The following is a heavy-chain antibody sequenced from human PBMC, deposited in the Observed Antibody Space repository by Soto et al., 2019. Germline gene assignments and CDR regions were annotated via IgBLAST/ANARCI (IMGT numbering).Heavy chain of an antibody. CDR3: GRAKYASSGYYYYFDY. CDR2: ISPIFGTA. CDR1: GGTFSSYA. D-gene: IGHD3-22*01. V-gene: IGHV1-69*01. Sequence: QVQLVQSGAEVKKPGSSVKVSCKASGGTFSSYAISWVRQAPGQGRAWMGGISPIFGTANYAQKFQGRVTITADESTSTAYMELSSLRSEDTAVYYCGRAKYASSGYYYYFDYWGQGTLVTVSS. J-gene: IGHJ4*02.